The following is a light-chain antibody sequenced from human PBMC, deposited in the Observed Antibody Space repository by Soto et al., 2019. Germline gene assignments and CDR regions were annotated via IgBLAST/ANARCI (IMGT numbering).Light chain of an antibody. J-gene: IGLJ1*01. V-gene: IGLV2-23*01. CDR2: DGS. Sequence: QSALTQPASVSGSPGQSITISCLGTSSDVGSYNLVSWYQLHPGKAPKLMIYDGSQRPSGVSNRFSGSKSGNTASLTISGLQAEDEADYYCCSYAGSRTYVFGTGTKLTVL. CDR1: SSDVGSYNL. CDR3: CSYAGSRTYV.